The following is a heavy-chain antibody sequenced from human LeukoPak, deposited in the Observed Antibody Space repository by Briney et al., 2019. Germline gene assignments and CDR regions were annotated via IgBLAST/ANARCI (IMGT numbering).Heavy chain of an antibody. V-gene: IGHV4-59*01. Sequence: PSETLSLTCTVSGGCMNSYWWRWIRQPPGKGLEWVGYIYYSGSTKYNPSLNSRVTMSIDTSKSQFSLNLSSVTAADTAVYYCARVRNRSGYNALDYWGQGTLVTVSS. J-gene: IGHJ4*02. CDR1: GGCMNSYW. D-gene: IGHD3-22*01. CDR2: IYYSGST. CDR3: ARVRNRSGYNALDY.